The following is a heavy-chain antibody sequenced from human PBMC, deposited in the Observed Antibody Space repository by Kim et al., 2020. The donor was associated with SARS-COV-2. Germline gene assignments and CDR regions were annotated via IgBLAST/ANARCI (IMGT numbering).Heavy chain of an antibody. CDR2: IYYSGST. V-gene: IGHV4-39*01. CDR1: GGSISSSSYY. CDR3: ARTGGGATDAFDI. D-gene: IGHD1-26*01. J-gene: IGHJ3*02. Sequence: SETLSLTCTVSGGSISSSSYYWGWIRQPPGKGLEWIGSIYYSGSTYSNPSLKSRVTISVDTSKNQFSLKLSSVTAADTAVYYCARTGGGATDAFDIWGQGTMVTVSS.